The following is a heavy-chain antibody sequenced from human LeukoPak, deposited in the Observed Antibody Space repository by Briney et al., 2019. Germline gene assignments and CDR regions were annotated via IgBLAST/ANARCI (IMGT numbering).Heavy chain of an antibody. CDR3: ARDPRVQYDYGSGSYHFDY. CDR2: ISAYNGNT. Sequence: ASVKVSCKASGYTFTSYSISWVRQAPGQGLEWMGWISAYNGNTNYAQKLQGRVTMTTGTSTSTAYMELRSLRSDDTAIYYCARDPRVQYDYGSGSYHFDYWGQGTLVTVSS. J-gene: IGHJ4*02. V-gene: IGHV1-18*01. D-gene: IGHD3-10*01. CDR1: GYTFTSYS.